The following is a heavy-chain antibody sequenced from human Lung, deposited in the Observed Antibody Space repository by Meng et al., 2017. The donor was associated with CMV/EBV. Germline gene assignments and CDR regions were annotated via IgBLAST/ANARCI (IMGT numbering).Heavy chain of an antibody. CDR3: AHQAVAGTRGWFDP. CDR2: INPNSGGT. J-gene: IGHJ5*02. Sequence: QVWLWRAGAEVKKPGASVKVSCKGSGYSFTDYHIHWVRQAPGQGLEWMGRINPNSGGTNYAQKFQGRVTMTRDTSISTAYMELSRLRSDDTAVYYCAHQAVAGTRGWFDPWGQGTLVTVSS. D-gene: IGHD6-19*01. CDR1: GYSFTDYH. V-gene: IGHV1-2*06.